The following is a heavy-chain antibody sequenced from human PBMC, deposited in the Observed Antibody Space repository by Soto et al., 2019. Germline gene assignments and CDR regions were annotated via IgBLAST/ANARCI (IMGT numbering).Heavy chain of an antibody. V-gene: IGHV3-30*04. J-gene: IGHJ6*03. CDR3: ARVFNGLESYYYYMDV. CDR2: ISYDGSNK. Sequence: GESLKISCAASGFTFSSYAMHWVRQAPGKGLEWVAVISYDGSNKYYADSVKGRFTISRDNSKNTLYLQMNSLRAEDTAVYYCARVFNGLESYYYYMDVWGKGTTVTVSS. CDR1: GFTFSSYA.